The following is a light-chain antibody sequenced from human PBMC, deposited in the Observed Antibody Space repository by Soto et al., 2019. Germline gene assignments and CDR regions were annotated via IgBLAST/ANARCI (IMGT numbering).Light chain of an antibody. V-gene: IGLV1-40*01. CDR3: QSFDKYLSAVV. CDR2: DNT. J-gene: IGLJ2*01. Sequence: QSVLTQPPSVSGAPGESVTISCTWISSGIGAGYRVRWYQQVPGTAPKLLIYDNTNRPSGVSVRFSGSKSGTSASLAISGLQAEDEADYYCQSFDKYLSAVVFGGGTQLTVL. CDR1: SSGIGAGYR.